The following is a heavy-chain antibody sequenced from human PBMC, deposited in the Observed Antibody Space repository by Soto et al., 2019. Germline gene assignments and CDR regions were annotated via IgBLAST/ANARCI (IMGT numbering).Heavy chain of an antibody. J-gene: IGHJ4*02. CDR1: GYTFSDYY. CDR2: INPNSGGT. Sequence: ASVKVSCKASGYTFSDYYIHWVRQAPGQGLEWMGWINPNSGGTKYAPKFQGGVTMTRDTSITTAYMELSRLRSGDTAVYYCAREPATAKPEGVDFWGQGTLVTISS. CDR3: AREPATAKPEGVDF. V-gene: IGHV1-2*02. D-gene: IGHD1-1*01.